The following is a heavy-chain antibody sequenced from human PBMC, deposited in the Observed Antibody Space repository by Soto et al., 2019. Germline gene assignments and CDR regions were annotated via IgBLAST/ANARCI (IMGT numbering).Heavy chain of an antibody. CDR3: AKPRGQQLVLGYYYYGMDV. CDR1: GFTFSSYA. Sequence: QVQLVESGGGVVQPGRSLRLSCAASGFTFSSYAMHWVRQAPGKGLEWVAVISYDGSNKYYADSVKGRFTISRDNSKNPLYLQMNSLRAEDTAVYYCAKPRGQQLVLGYYYYGMDVWGQGTTVTVSS. D-gene: IGHD6-13*01. J-gene: IGHJ6*02. V-gene: IGHV3-30-3*02. CDR2: ISYDGSNK.